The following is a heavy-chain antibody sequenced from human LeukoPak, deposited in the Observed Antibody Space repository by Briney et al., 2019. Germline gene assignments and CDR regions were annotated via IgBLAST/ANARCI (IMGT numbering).Heavy chain of an antibody. CDR3: AASKNWFFDY. D-gene: IGHD3-9*01. Sequence: PSETLSLTCSVSGGSISRSDYYWSWLRQPPGKGLEWVVFTDDSGNTFYNPSLKSRVSISVDTSKNQFSLRMSSVTAADTAVYYCAASKNWFFDYWGQGTLVTVSS. J-gene: IGHJ4*02. CDR1: GGSISRSDYY. CDR2: TDDSGNT. V-gene: IGHV4-30-4*01.